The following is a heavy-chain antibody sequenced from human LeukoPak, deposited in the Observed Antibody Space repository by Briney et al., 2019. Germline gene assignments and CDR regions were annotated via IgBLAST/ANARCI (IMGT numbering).Heavy chain of an antibody. D-gene: IGHD3-16*01. CDR2: INPNSGDT. Sequence: ASVKVSCKASGYTFTSYYMHWVRQTPGQGLEWMGWINPNSGDTNYAQKFQGRVTMTRDTSISTAYMELSRLRSDDTAVYYCARVRYRLAETYIDYWGQGTLVTVSS. V-gene: IGHV1-2*02. CDR3: ARVRYRLAETYIDY. CDR1: GYTFTSYY. J-gene: IGHJ4*02.